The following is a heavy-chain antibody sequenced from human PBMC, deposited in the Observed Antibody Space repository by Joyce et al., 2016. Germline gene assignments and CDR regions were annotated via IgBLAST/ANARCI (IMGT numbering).Heavy chain of an antibody. CDR3: ARDLTGSGWYYFDH. V-gene: IGHV1-46*01. Sequence: VHLVQSGAEVKEPGASVKVSCKASGYTFTGFYVHWVRQAPGQGLEWMGMINTRSGGTTYAQKFQGRVTLTRDTAANTRYMELTSLTSDDTVVFYCARDLTGSGWYYFDHWGQGTLVTVSS. CDR1: GYTFTGFY. CDR2: INTRSGGT. D-gene: IGHD6-19*01. J-gene: IGHJ4*02.